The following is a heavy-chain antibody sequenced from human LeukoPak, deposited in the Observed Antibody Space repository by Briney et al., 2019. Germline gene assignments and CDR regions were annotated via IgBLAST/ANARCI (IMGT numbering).Heavy chain of an antibody. V-gene: IGHV3-30-3*01. D-gene: IGHD2-15*01. CDR1: GVTFGSYA. CDR3: ARDFCSGGSCYAVGH. J-gene: IGHJ4*02. CDR2: TSYDGFNT. Sequence: GGSLRLSCAASGVTFGSYAMHWVRQGPGKGLEWVSVTSYDGFNTYNADSVKGRCTISRDNSKNTLYLQMKSLRAEDTAVSFCARDFCSGGSCYAVGHWGQGTLVTVSS.